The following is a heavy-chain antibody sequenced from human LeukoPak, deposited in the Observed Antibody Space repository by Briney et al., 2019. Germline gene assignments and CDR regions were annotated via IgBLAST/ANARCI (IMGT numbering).Heavy chain of an antibody. CDR2: IKQDGSEK. J-gene: IGHJ4*02. CDR1: GFTFSTYW. V-gene: IGHV3-7*01. D-gene: IGHD3-3*01. Sequence: GGSLRLPCAASGFTFSTYWMSWVRQAPGKGLEWVANIKQDGSEKYYVDSVKGRFTISRDNAESSLYLQMSSLRAEDTAVYYCARDLPFYDFWSGYSYYFDYWGQGTLVTVSS. CDR3: ARDLPFYDFWSGYSYYFDY.